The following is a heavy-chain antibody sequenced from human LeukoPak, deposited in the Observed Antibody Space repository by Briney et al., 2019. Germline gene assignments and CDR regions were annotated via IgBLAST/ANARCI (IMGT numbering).Heavy chain of an antibody. CDR3: ARAFGGFTRHTTAYFDY. Sequence: GGSLRLSCAASGFTVSSNYMSWVRQSPGKGLEWVSVIYSGGNTYYADSVKGRFTISRDNSKNTLFLQMNSLKAEDTAVYYCARAFGGFTRHTTAYFDYWGQGTLVTVSS. D-gene: IGHD2-15*01. CDR1: GFTVSSNY. V-gene: IGHV3-66*02. CDR2: IYSGGNT. J-gene: IGHJ4*02.